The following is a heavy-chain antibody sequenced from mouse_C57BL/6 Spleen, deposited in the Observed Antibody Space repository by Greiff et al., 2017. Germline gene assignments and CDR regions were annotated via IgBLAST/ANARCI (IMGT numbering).Heavy chain of an antibody. CDR2: IDPSDSYT. CDR3: ARRDYDKKVAY. D-gene: IGHD2-4*01. J-gene: IGHJ3*01. V-gene: IGHV1-50*01. CDR1: GYTFTSYW. Sequence: QVQLQQPGAELVKPGASVKLSCKASGYTFTSYWMQWVKQRPGQGLEWIGEIDPSDSYTNYNQKFKSKATLTVDTSSSTAYMQLSSLTSEDSAVYYCARRDYDKKVAYWGQGTLVTVSA.